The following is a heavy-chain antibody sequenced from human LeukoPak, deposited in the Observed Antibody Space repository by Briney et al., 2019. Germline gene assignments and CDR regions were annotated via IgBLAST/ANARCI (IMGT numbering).Heavy chain of an antibody. D-gene: IGHD6-13*01. J-gene: IGHJ4*02. CDR1: GDSVSSNSAA. Sequence: SQTLSLTCAISGDSVSSNSAAWNWIRQSPSRGLEWLGRTYYRSKWYNDYAVSVKSRITINPDTSKNQFSLQLNSVTPEDTAVYYCAREGGYSSSWYGVLFDYWGQGTLVTVSS. V-gene: IGHV6-1*01. CDR2: TYYRSKWYN. CDR3: AREGGYSSSWYGVLFDY.